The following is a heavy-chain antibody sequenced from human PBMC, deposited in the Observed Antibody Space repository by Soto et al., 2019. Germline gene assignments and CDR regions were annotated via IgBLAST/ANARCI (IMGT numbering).Heavy chain of an antibody. CDR1: GYTFTGYY. J-gene: IGHJ5*02. V-gene: IGHV1-69*13. CDR3: ARVVTSIKAIINWFDP. CDR2: IIPIFGTA. D-gene: IGHD5-18*01. Sequence: AVKVYCKASGYTFTGYYMHWVRQAPGRGLEWMGGIIPIFGTANYAQKFQVRVTITAGESTSTAYMELSSLRSEDTAVYYCARVVTSIKAIINWFDPWGQGTLVTVSS.